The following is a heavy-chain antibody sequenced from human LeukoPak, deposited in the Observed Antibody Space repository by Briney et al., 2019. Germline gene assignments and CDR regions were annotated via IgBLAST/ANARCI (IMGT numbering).Heavy chain of an antibody. CDR3: VKDDGWVQYTN. CDR2: IRADAVTT. J-gene: IGHJ4*02. CDR1: GFIFSHHG. Sequence: GGSLRLSCATSGFIFSHHGMNWVRQAPGKGLEWVSGIRADAVTTYYADSVKGRFIISRDNSKNTVYLQMNSLSAEDAAVYYCVKDDGWVQYTNWGQGTLVTVSS. D-gene: IGHD5-24*01. V-gene: IGHV3-23*01.